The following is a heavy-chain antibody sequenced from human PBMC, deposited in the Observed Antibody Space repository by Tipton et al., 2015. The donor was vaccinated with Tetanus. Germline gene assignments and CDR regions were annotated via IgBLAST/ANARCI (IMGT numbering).Heavy chain of an antibody. CDR3: ARAHWTDGVCNFDF. Sequence: QLVQSGGEVKKPGESLKISCKGSGYIFNNYWIGWVRQKPGKGLEWMGIIYPGDSDTRYSPSFHGQVTISVDKSINTAYLQGSSLKASDTSMFYCARAHWTDGVCNFDFWGQGARVTVAS. CDR2: IYPGDSDT. CDR1: GYIFNNYW. V-gene: IGHV5-51*01. D-gene: IGHD3/OR15-3a*01. J-gene: IGHJ4*02.